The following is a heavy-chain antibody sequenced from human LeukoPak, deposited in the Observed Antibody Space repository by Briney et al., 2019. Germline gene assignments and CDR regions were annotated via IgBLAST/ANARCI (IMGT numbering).Heavy chain of an antibody. CDR2: MNPISGNT. V-gene: IGHV1-8*03. D-gene: IGHD2-2*01. J-gene: IGHJ4*02. CDR3: VRISCRNASCWYSDY. Sequence: ASVKVSCKASGYTFTSYDINWVRQASGQGLEWMGWMNPISGNTGYAQKFQGRVTITRDIFISTAYMELSSLGSEDTAVYYCVRISCRNASCWYSDYWGQGTLVTVSS. CDR1: GYTFTSYD.